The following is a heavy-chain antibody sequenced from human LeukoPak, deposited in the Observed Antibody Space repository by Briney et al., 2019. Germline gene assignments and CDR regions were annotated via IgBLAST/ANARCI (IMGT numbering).Heavy chain of an antibody. D-gene: IGHD6-13*01. V-gene: IGHV4-4*09. CDR2: IYTSGST. CDR1: GGSISSYY. CDR3: ARLPHSSSWGYYYYMDV. J-gene: IGHJ6*03. Sequence: SETLSLTCTVSGGSISSYYWSWIRQPPGKGLEWIGYIYTSGSTNYNPSLKSRVTVSVDTSKNQFSLKLSSVTAADTAEYYCARLPHSSSWGYYYYMDVWGKGTTVTVSS.